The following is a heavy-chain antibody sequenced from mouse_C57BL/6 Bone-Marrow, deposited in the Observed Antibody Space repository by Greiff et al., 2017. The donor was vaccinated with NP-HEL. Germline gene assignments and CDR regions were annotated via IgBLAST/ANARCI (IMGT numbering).Heavy chain of an antibody. D-gene: IGHD1-1*01. CDR1: GYTFTSYW. CDR2: IDPSYSYT. V-gene: IGHV1-50*01. CDR3: AREGYYGSSYVVYAMDY. J-gene: IGHJ4*01. Sequence: QVQLQQPGAELVKPGASVKLSCKASGYTFTSYWMQWVKQRPGQGLEWIGEIDPSYSYTNYNQKFKGKATLTVDTSSSTAYMQLSSLTSEDSAVYYCAREGYYGSSYVVYAMDYWGQGTSVTVSS.